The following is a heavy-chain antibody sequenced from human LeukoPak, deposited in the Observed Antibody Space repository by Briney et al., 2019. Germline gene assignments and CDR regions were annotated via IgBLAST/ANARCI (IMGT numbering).Heavy chain of an antibody. CDR2: ISGGGTYT. J-gene: IGHJ4*02. Sequence: GGSLRLSCAASGFTFSDYYMTWIRQAPGKGLEWVSYISGGGTYTNYADSVKGRFTISRDNTKNSLYLQMSSLRAEDTAVYYCARGDRGDDSAEQWGRGTLVTVSS. CDR3: ARGDRGDDSAEQ. D-gene: IGHD5-12*01. V-gene: IGHV3-11*06. CDR1: GFTFSDYY.